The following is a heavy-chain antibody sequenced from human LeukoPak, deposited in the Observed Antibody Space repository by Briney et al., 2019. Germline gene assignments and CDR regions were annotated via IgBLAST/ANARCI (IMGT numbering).Heavy chain of an antibody. Sequence: AGGSLRLSCAASGFTFSSYEMNWVRQAPGKGLEWVSYMSSSGSTIYYADSVKGRFTISRDNAKNSLYLQMNSLRAEDTAVYYCAELGITMIGGVWGKGPRSPSPQ. D-gene: IGHD3-10*02. CDR3: AELGITMIGGV. CDR1: GFTFSSYE. V-gene: IGHV3-48*03. J-gene: IGHJ6*04. CDR2: MSSSGSTI.